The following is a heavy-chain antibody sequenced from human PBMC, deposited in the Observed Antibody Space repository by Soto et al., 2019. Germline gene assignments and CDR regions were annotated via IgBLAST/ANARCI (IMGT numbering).Heavy chain of an antibody. V-gene: IGHV3-9*01. CDR1: GFTFDDYA. J-gene: IGHJ4*02. D-gene: IGHD3-16*01. CDR3: AKARGEPLDY. Sequence: GGSLGLSCPASGFTFDDYAMHWVRQAPGKGLEWVSGISWNSGSIGYADSVKGRFTISRDNAKNSLYLQMNSLRAEDTALYYCAKARGEPLDYWGQGTLVTVSS. CDR2: ISWNSGSI.